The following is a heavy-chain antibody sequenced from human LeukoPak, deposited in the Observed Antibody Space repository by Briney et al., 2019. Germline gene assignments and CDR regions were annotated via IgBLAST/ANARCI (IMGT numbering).Heavy chain of an antibody. CDR2: IYYSGST. J-gene: IGHJ4*02. V-gene: IGHV4-59*08. Sequence: SDTLSLTCTVSGGSISSYYSSWIRKAPGKGLEWFGNIYYSGSTNYNPSLKSRVTVSVDTSKNQFSLKLSSVTAADTAVYYCARHGTLGSTTYPLDYWGQGTLVTVSS. CDR1: GGSISSYY. D-gene: IGHD1-26*01. CDR3: ARHGTLGSTTYPLDY.